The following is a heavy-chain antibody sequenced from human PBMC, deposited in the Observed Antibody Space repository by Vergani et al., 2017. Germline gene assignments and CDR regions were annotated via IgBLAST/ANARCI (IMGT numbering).Heavy chain of an antibody. CDR3: LKGNSRNSGYDYLYYYHAMDV. V-gene: IGHV3-23*01. J-gene: IGHJ6*02. D-gene: IGHD5-12*01. Sequence: EVQLLESGGDLVQPGGSLRLSCAASGFTFNPYAMNWVRQAPGKGLEWVSGISGSGGSTYYAGSVKGRFTISRDSSQNTLYLQMNSLSAVDTAVYYCLKGNSRNSGYDYLYYYHAMDVWGQGTTVTVSS. CDR2: ISGSGGST. CDR1: GFTFNPYA.